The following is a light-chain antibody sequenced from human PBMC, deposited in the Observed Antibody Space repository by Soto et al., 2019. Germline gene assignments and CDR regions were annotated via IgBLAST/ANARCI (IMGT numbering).Light chain of an antibody. CDR1: QRVIGF. V-gene: IGKV3-11*01. CDR3: QQRSNWPSIT. CDR2: AGS. J-gene: IGKJ5*01. Sequence: EIVLTQSPATLSLSPGERATLSFRVSQRVIGFLAWYQQKPGQAPRLLIYAGSNRANGIPARSSGSGSGTDFTLTISSLEPEDFAVYYCQQRSNWPSITFGQGTRVE.